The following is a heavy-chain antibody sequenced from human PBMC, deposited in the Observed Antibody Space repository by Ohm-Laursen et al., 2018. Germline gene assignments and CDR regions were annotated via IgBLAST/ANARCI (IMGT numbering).Heavy chain of an antibody. CDR2: ISAYNGNT. Sequence: ASVKVSCKASGYTFTSYGISWVRQAPGQGLEWMGWISAYNGNTNYAQKLQGRVTITADESTSTAYMELSSLRSEDTAVYYCARVPYSSSEFFDYWGQGTLVTVSS. V-gene: IGHV1-18*01. CDR1: GYTFTSYG. D-gene: IGHD6-6*01. J-gene: IGHJ4*02. CDR3: ARVPYSSSEFFDY.